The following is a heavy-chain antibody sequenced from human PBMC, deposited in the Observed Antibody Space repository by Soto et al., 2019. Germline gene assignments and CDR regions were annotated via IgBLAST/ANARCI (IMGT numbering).Heavy chain of an antibody. D-gene: IGHD4-17*01. CDR2: INQDGRT. J-gene: IGHJ4*02. Sequence: EVQLLESGGGLVQPGGSLRLSCAASGFTLSVYSMVWVRQAPGRGPEWVSGINQDGRTHHADSVNGRFTISRDDSRNTVYLQMVSPRGEDTAVYYCAKDLRPDGVWDFDYWGQGTLVTVSS. CDR1: GFTLSVYS. CDR3: AKDLRPDGVWDFDY. V-gene: IGHV3-23*01.